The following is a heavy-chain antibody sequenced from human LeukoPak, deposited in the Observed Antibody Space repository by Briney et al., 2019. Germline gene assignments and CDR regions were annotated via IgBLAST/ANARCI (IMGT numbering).Heavy chain of an antibody. CDR2: ISYDGSNK. Sequence: GGSLRLSCAASGFTFSSYGMHWVRQAPAKGLEWVAVISYDGSNKYYADSVKGRFTISRDNSKNTLYLQMNSLRAEDTAVYYCAKDPGRKVVDPGDGSFDYWGQGTLVTVSS. D-gene: IGHD2-15*01. CDR3: AKDPGRKVVDPGDGSFDY. V-gene: IGHV3-30*18. CDR1: GFTFSSYG. J-gene: IGHJ4*02.